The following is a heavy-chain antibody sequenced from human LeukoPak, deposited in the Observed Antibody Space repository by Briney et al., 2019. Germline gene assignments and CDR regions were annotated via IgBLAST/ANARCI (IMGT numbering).Heavy chain of an antibody. CDR3: ARSGDIVLMVYAFDWFDP. V-gene: IGHV3-21*01. Sequence: PGGSLRLSCAVSGFTLSSYSMNWVRQAPGKGLEWVSSISSSSSYIYYADSVKGRFTISRDNAKNSLYLQMNSLRAEDTAVYYCARSGDIVLMVYAFDWFDPWGQGTLVTVSS. D-gene: IGHD2-8*01. J-gene: IGHJ5*02. CDR2: ISSSSSYI. CDR1: GFTLSSYS.